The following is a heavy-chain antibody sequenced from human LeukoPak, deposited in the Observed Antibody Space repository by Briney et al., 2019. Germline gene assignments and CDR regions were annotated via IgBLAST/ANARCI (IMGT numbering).Heavy chain of an antibody. CDR1: GFTFTTYA. D-gene: IGHD3-10*01. CDR3: AKAYGSGSNGVYYFDY. V-gene: IGHV3-23*01. CDR2: IRASGGTT. Sequence: GGSLRLSCAASGFTFTTYAMTWVRQAPGKGLEWVSYIRASGGTTYYADSVKGRFTISRDNSKNTLYLQMNSLRAEDTAVYYCAKAYGSGSNGVYYFDYWGQGTLVTVSS. J-gene: IGHJ4*02.